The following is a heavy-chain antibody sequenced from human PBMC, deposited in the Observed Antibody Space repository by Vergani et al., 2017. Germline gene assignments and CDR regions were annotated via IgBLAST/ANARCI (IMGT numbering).Heavy chain of an antibody. CDR2: ISAYNGNT. J-gene: IGHJ5*02. V-gene: IGHV1-18*01. D-gene: IGHD3-10*01. CDR1: GYTFTSYG. CDR3: ARDHEAQVLWYGEVLSPPYNWFDP. Sequence: QVQLVQSGAEVKKPGASVKVSCKASGYTFTSYGISWVRQAPGQGLEWMGWISAYNGNTNYAQKLQGRVTMTTDTSTSTAYMELRSLRSDDTAVYYCARDHEAQVLWYGEVLSPPYNWFDPWGQGTLVTVSS.